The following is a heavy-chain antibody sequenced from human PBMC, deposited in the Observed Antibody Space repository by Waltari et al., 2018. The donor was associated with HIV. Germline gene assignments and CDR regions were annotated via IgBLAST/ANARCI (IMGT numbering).Heavy chain of an antibody. D-gene: IGHD3-22*01. V-gene: IGHV1-8*02. J-gene: IGHJ6*02. CDR3: ARNSSGKGNRYFYYGLDI. Sequence: QVHLVQSGPEVKRPGASVKISCKAYGYTFINFDVNWVRQAAGQGPEGVGWRSHNEGNRASQYVFEDRGTVTRDVSTDTAYMEMSGLTPEDTAIYYCARNSSGKGNRYFYYGLDIWGQGTPVTV. CDR2: RSHNEGNR. CDR1: GYTFINFD.